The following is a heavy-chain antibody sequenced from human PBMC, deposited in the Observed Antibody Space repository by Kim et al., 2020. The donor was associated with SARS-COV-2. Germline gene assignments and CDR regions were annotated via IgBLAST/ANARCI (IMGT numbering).Heavy chain of an antibody. CDR1: GGSFSGYY. J-gene: IGHJ4*02. V-gene: IGHV4-34*01. D-gene: IGHD1-26*01. CDR3: ARHGRYSGSYSDY. Sequence: SETLSLTCAVYGGSFSGYYWSWIRQPPGKGLEWIGEINHSGSTNYNPSLKSRVTISVDTSKNQFSLKLSSVTAADTAVYYCARHGRYSGSYSDYWGQGTLVTVSS. CDR2: INHSGST.